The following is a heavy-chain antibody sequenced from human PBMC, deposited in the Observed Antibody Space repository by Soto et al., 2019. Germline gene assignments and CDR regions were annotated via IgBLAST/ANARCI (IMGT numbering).Heavy chain of an antibody. V-gene: IGHV4-4*02. Sequence: QVQLQESGPGLVKPSGTLSLTCAVSGGSISSSNWWSWVRQPPGKGLEWIGEIYHSGSTNYNPALKSQITISIDKSKNQVALKLSSVTAADTAVYYCARVVGGYYYGMDVWGQGTTVTVSS. D-gene: IGHD2-2*01. J-gene: IGHJ6*02. CDR2: IYHSGST. CDR3: ARVVGGYYYGMDV. CDR1: GGSISSSNW.